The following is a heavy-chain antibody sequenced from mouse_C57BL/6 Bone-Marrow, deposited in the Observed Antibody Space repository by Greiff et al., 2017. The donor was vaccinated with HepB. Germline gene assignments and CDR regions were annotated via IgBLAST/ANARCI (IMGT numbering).Heavy chain of an antibody. V-gene: IGHV1-15*01. CDR2: IDPETGST. CDR3: TTGVARYFDV. Sequence: VQLQESGAELVRPGASVTLSCKASGYTFTDYEMHWVKQTPVHGLEWIGAIDPETGSTAYNQKFKGKAILTADKSSSTAYMELRSLTSEDSAVYYWTTGVARYFDVWGTGTTVTVSS. J-gene: IGHJ1*03. D-gene: IGHD1-1*01. CDR1: GYTFTDYE.